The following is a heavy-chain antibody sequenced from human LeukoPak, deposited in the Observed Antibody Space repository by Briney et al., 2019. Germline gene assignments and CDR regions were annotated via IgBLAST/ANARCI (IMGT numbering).Heavy chain of an antibody. CDR3: ARGTAVRGFDY. D-gene: IGHD6-19*01. J-gene: IGHJ4*02. Sequence: SETLSLTCAVYGGSFSGYYWSWIRQPPGKGLEWIGEINHSGSTNYNPSLKSRVTISVDTSKNQFSLKLSSVTAADTAVYYCARGTAVRGFDYWGQGTLVTVSS. CDR1: GGSFSGYY. V-gene: IGHV4-34*01. CDR2: INHSGST.